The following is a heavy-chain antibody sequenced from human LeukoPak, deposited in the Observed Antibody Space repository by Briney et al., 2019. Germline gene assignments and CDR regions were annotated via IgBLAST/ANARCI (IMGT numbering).Heavy chain of an antibody. V-gene: IGHV3-30*18. Sequence: GRSLRLSCAASGFTLSSYGIHWVRQAPGKGLEWVAVISYGGSNKYYADSVKGRFTISRDNSKNTLYLQMNSLRAEDTAVYYCAKNGGYFYGYGYYFDYWGQGTLVTVSS. CDR1: GFTLSSYG. J-gene: IGHJ4*02. CDR3: AKNGGYFYGYGYYFDY. D-gene: IGHD5-18*01. CDR2: ISYGGSNK.